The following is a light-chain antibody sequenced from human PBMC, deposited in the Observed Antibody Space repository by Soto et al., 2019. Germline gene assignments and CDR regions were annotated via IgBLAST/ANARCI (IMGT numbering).Light chain of an antibody. Sequence: EIVMTQSPATVSVSPGEGVTLSCRASQSVSSDLAWYQQKPGQAPRLLIYGASTRASGVPARFSGSGSGTEFSLTISSLPSEDFAFYYCQQNNKWPPVTFGGGTKVEIK. CDR1: QSVSSD. CDR2: GAS. V-gene: IGKV3-15*01. J-gene: IGKJ4*01. CDR3: QQNNKWPPVT.